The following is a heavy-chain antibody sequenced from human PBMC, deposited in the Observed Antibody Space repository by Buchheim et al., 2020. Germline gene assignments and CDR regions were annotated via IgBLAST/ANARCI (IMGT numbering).Heavy chain of an antibody. V-gene: IGHV3-15*01. J-gene: IGHJ6*02. CDR3: TTGGVTYYDFWSGYYPYYYYYGMDV. D-gene: IGHD3-3*01. Sequence: EVQLVESGGGLVKPGGSLRLSCAASGFTFSNAWMSWVRQAPGKGLEWVGRIKSKTDGGTTDYAAPVTGRFTISRDDSKNTLYLQMNSLKTEDTAVYYCTTGGVTYYDFWSGYYPYYYYYGMDVRGQGTT. CDR2: IKSKTDGGTT. CDR1: GFTFSNAW.